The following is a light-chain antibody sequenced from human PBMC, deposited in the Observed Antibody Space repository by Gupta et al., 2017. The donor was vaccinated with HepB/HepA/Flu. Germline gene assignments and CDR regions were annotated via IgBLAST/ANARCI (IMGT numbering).Light chain of an antibody. Sequence: QSALTQPASVSVSPGQSITISCTGTSSDVGDHNYVSWYQQHPGKAPKLMIYDVTNRPAGVSNRFSGSKSGNTASLTIYGLQAEDEADYYGRSYTNSSTLVFGGGTKLTVL. CDR1: SSDVGDHNY. J-gene: IGLJ2*01. V-gene: IGLV2-14*03. CDR3: RSYTNSSTLV. CDR2: DVT.